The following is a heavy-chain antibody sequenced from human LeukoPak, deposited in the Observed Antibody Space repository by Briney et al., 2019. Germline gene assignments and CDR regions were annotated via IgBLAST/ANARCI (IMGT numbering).Heavy chain of an antibody. CDR2: ISNSGST. CDR1: GGSISSHY. CDR3: GRDALVGYFSYYYVDV. V-gene: IGHV4-59*11. Sequence: SETLSLTCTVSGGSISSHYWTWIRQSPVKGLEWIGDISNSGSTSYNPSLKSRVTISIDTSKNQFSLKLSSVTAADTAVYYCGRDALVGYFSYYYVDVWGKGTTVTVSS. D-gene: IGHD2-15*01. J-gene: IGHJ6*03.